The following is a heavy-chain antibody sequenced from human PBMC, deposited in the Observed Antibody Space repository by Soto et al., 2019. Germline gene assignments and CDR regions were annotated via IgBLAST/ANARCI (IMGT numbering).Heavy chain of an antibody. CDR3: ASVDYGDYDAFDI. D-gene: IGHD4-17*01. J-gene: IGHJ3*02. CDR2: ISSSGSTI. V-gene: IGHV3-48*03. Sequence: PGGSLRLSCAASGFTFSSYEMNWVRQAPGKGLEWVSYISSSGSTIYYADSVKGRFTISRDNAKNSLYLQMNSLRAEDTAVYYCASVDYGDYDAFDIWGQGTMVTVSS. CDR1: GFTFSSYE.